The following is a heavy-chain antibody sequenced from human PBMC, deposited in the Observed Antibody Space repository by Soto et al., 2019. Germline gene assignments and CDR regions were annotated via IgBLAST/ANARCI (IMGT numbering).Heavy chain of an antibody. J-gene: IGHJ5*02. D-gene: IGHD4-17*01. CDR2: IYYSGST. V-gene: IGHV4-30-4*01. CDR1: GGSISSGDYY. CDR3: ASYPGPYGDYEDEPPP. Sequence: SETLSLTCTVSGGSISSGDYYWSWIRQPPGKGLEWIGYIYYSGSTYYNPSLKSRVTISVDTSKNQFSLKLSSVTAADTAVYYCASYPGPYGDYEDEPPPWGQGTLVTVSS.